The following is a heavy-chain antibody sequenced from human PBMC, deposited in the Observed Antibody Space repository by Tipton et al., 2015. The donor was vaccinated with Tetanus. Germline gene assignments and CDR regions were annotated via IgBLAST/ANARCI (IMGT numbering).Heavy chain of an antibody. CDR3: ARMQRYGMDV. J-gene: IGHJ6*02. V-gene: IGHV4-4*08. D-gene: IGHD6-25*01. CDR2: IYTSEST. CDR1: GGSISSYY. Sequence: TLSLTCTVSGGSISSYYWSWIRQPPGKGLEWIGYIYTSESTNDNPSLKSRLTMSVDTSKNQFSLRLNSVTAADTAVYYCARMQRYGMDVWGQGTTVTVSS.